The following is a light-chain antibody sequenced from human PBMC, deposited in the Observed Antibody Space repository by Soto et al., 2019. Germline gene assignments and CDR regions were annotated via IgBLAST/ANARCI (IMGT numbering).Light chain of an antibody. CDR3: QQYSSYSRGT. V-gene: IGKV1-5*01. Sequence: DIQMTQSPSTLSASVGDRVTITCRASQSISSWLAWYQQRPGKTPRLLIYDASTLESGVPSRFSGSGPGTEFTLTISSLQPDDFATYYCQQYSSYSRGTFGPGTKVDIK. CDR2: DAS. CDR1: QSISSW. J-gene: IGKJ3*01.